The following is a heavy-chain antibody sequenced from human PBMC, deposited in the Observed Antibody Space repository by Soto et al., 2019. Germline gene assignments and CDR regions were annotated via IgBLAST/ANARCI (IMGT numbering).Heavy chain of an antibody. CDR2: ISYDGSNK. J-gene: IGHJ4*02. V-gene: IGHV3-30*18. Sequence: GGSLRLSCAAPGFSFSSYGMHWLRQAAGKGLEWVAVISYDGSNKYYADSVRGRFTISRDNSKNTLYLQMNSLRPEDTAVFYCAKERMEQYQLLPFFDYWGQGTLVTVSS. CDR3: AKERMEQYQLLPFFDY. CDR1: GFSFSSYG. D-gene: IGHD2-2*01.